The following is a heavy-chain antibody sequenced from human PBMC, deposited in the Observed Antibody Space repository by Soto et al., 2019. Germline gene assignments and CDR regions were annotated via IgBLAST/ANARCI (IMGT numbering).Heavy chain of an antibody. CDR3: ARDPGDILTGYYLQGLIDY. CDR2: ISSSGGTI. D-gene: IGHD3-9*01. CDR1: GFTFSDYY. J-gene: IGHJ4*02. Sequence: GGSLRLSCAASGFTFSDYYMSWIRQAPGKGLEWVSYISSSGGTIYYADSVKGRFTISRDNAKNSLYLQMNSLRAEDTAVYYCARDPGDILTGYYLQGLIDYWGQGTLVTVSS. V-gene: IGHV3-11*01.